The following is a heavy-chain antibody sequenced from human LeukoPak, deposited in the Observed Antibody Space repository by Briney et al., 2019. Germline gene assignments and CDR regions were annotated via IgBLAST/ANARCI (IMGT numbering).Heavy chain of an antibody. Sequence: GESLKISCKGSGYSFTNYLLGWVRQMPVKGLEWMGIIYPGDSDTTYSPSFQGQVTISADKSISTAYLQWSSLKASDTAMYYCARRDGYCSSTSCYADYYYGMDVWGQGTTVTVSS. CDR3: ARRDGYCSSTSCYADYYYGMDV. CDR2: IYPGDSDT. J-gene: IGHJ6*02. CDR1: GYSFTNYL. D-gene: IGHD2-2*01. V-gene: IGHV5-51*01.